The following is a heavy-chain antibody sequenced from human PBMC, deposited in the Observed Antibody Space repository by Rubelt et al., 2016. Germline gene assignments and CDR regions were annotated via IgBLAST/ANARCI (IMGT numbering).Heavy chain of an antibody. CDR1: GYPFATYA. CDR2: IAAGNGDT. J-gene: IGHJ6*02. D-gene: IGHD4-17*01. CDR3: ARFALPAVTTAYYYYALDV. Sequence: QVQLVQSGAEVKRPGASVKVSCKASGYPFATYAMHWVRQAPGQRLEWMGWIAAGNGDTKYSINLQGRATFTRDTSASTAYMELSSLRSEDSAVYYCARFALPAVTTAYYYYALDVWGQGTTVTVSS. V-gene: IGHV1-3*01.